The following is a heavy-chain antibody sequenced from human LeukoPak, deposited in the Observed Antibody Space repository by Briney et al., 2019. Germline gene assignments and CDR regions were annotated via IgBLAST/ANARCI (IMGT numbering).Heavy chain of an antibody. Sequence: YPSETLSLTCTVSGGSISSYYWSWIRQPPGKGLEWIGYIYYSGSTNYNPSLKSRVTISVDPSKNQFSLKLSSVTAADTAVYYCARVKEGIGYFDYWGQGTLVTVSS. D-gene: IGHD2-15*01. CDR1: GGSISSYY. J-gene: IGHJ4*02. CDR3: ARVKEGIGYFDY. CDR2: IYYSGST. V-gene: IGHV4-59*01.